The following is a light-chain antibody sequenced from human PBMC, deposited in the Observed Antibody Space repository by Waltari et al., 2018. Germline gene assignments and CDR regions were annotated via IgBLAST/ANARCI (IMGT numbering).Light chain of an antibody. CDR1: QSLLYSNGNNY. V-gene: IGKV2-28*01. CDR2: LGS. Sequence: EIVMTQSPLSLPVTPGEPASISCRFSQSLLYSNGNNYLDWYLQKPGQSPQPLIYLGSNRASGVPDRISGSGSGTDFTLKISRVEAEDVGIYYCMQTLQTPKTFGQGTKVEIK. J-gene: IGKJ1*01. CDR3: MQTLQTPKT.